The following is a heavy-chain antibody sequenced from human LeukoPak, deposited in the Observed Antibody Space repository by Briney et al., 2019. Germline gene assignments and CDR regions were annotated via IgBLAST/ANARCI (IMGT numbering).Heavy chain of an antibody. CDR2: IKQDGSEK. D-gene: IGHD3-10*01. J-gene: IGHJ4*02. V-gene: IGHV3-7*03. Sequence: GGSLRLSCAASGFTFSGYGMHWVRQAPGKGLEWVANIKQDGSEKYYVDSVKGRFTISRDNAKNSLYLQMNSLRAKDTAVYYCASLKSRGLLWFGEFDYWGQGTLVTVSS. CDR3: ASLKSRGLLWFGEFDY. CDR1: GFTFSGYG.